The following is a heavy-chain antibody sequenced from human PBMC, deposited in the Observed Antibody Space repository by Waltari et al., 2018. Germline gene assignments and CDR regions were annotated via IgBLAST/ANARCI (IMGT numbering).Heavy chain of an antibody. J-gene: IGHJ4*02. CDR1: GFTLSRDG. Sequence: QVHLVESGGGVVQPGRSLRLPGAASGFTLSRDGIHWVRQAPGKGLEWVAVIWYDGTNTYYGDSVKGRFTISRDNSKNTVFLQMNSLRVEDTAVYYCARGVVVAPPDYWGQGTLVTVSS. D-gene: IGHD2-15*01. CDR2: IWYDGTNT. CDR3: ARGVVVAPPDY. V-gene: IGHV3-33*01.